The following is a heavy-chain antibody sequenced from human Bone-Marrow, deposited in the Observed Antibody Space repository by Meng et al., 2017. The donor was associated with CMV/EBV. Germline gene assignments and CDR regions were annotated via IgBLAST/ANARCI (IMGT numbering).Heavy chain of an antibody. CDR1: GYTFTTYG. CDR3: ARKPWSGYYGDFDY. V-gene: IGHV1-18*01. CDR2: ISAHNGNI. D-gene: IGHD3-3*01. Sequence: ASVKVSCKASGYTFTTYGISWVRQAPGQGLEWMGWISAHNGNINYAQKFQGRVTMTTDTSTSTTYMELRSLRSDDSAVYYCARKPWSGYYGDFDYWGQGTLVTVSS. J-gene: IGHJ4*02.